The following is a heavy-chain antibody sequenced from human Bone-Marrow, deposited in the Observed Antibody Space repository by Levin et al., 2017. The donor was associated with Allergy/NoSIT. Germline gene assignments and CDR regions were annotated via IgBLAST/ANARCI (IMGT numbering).Heavy chain of an antibody. CDR1: GGTFSSYA. Sequence: SVKVSCKASGGTFSSYAISWVRQAPGQGLEWMGRIIPILGIANYAQKFQGRVTITADKSTSTAYMELSSLRSEDTAVYYCARDRAYCGGDCYRGAFDSWGQGTMVTVSS. CDR2: IIPILGIA. V-gene: IGHV1-69*04. J-gene: IGHJ3*02. CDR3: ARDRAYCGGDCYRGAFDS. D-gene: IGHD2-21*02.